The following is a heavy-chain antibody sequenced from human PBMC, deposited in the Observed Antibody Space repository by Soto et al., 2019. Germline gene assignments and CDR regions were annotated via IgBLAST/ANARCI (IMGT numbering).Heavy chain of an antibody. CDR1: GGTFSSYA. D-gene: IGHD2-2*01. V-gene: IGHV1-69*01. CDR2: IIPISGTA. CDR3: ARSQGSSTSLEIYYYYYYGMDV. J-gene: IGHJ6*02. Sequence: QVQLVQSGAEVKKPGSSVKVSCKASGGTFSSYAISWVRQAPGQGLEWMGGIIPISGTANYAQKFQGRVTITADESTSTAYMELSSVRSEDTAVYYCARSQGSSTSLEIYYYYYYGMDVWGQGTTVTVS.